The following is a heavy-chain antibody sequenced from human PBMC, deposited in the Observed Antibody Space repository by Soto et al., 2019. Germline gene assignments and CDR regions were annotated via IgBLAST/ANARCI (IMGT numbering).Heavy chain of an antibody. J-gene: IGHJ5*02. Sequence: GASVKVSCKASGYTFTNSAFSWVRQAPGHGLEWMGWISSYTGNTNFAQKFQGRLSMTTDPSTNTAYMGLRSLRSDDTAVYYCARDEYSNGRNWFGPWGQGTPVTVSS. V-gene: IGHV1-18*01. CDR2: ISSYTGNT. CDR3: ARDEYSNGRNWFGP. CDR1: GYTFTNSA. D-gene: IGHD4-4*01.